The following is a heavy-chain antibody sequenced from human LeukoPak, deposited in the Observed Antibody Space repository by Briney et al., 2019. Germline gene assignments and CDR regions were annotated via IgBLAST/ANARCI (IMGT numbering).Heavy chain of an antibody. CDR2: ISGSGGST. J-gene: IGHJ5*02. CDR1: GFTFSSYA. Sequence: GGSLRLSCAASGFTFSSYAMSWVRQAPGKGLEWVSAISGSGGSTYYADSVEGRFTISRDNSKNTLYLQMNSLRAEDTAVYYCAKEVDTAMVFSHSNWFDPWGQGTLVTVSS. D-gene: IGHD5-18*01. CDR3: AKEVDTAMVFSHSNWFDP. V-gene: IGHV3-23*01.